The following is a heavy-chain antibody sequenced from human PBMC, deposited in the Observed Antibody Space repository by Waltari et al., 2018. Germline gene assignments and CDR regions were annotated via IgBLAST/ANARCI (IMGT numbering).Heavy chain of an antibody. Sequence: EVSLVESGGKVVKPGGSLRLSCATSGFFFNNFGFNWFRQAPGRGLDWVATISMSGNISYYGQSWGGRFTISRDNAKKSVFLQMNSLRADDTATYYCARSRRGDYYDPSSHWGQGTLVTVSS. CDR1: GFFFNNFG. CDR3: ARSRRGDYYDPSSH. D-gene: IGHD3-16*01. V-gene: IGHV3-21*01. J-gene: IGHJ4*02. CDR2: ISMSGNIS.